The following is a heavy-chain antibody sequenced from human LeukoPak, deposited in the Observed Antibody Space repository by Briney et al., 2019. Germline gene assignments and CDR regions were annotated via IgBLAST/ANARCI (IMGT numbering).Heavy chain of an antibody. CDR3: ARGESNAEESWFDP. V-gene: IGHV7-4-1*02. Sequence: ASVKVSCKASGYTFTGYYMHWVRQAPGQGLEWMGWINTNTGNPTYAQGFTGRFVFSLDTSVSTAYLQISSLRAEDTAVYYCARGESNAEESWFDPWGQGTLVTVSS. CDR1: GYTFTGYY. CDR2: INTNTGNP. D-gene: IGHD2-2*01. J-gene: IGHJ5*02.